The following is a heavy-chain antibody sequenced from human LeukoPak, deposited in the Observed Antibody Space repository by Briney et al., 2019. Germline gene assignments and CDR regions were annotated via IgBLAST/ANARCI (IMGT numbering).Heavy chain of an antibody. CDR1: GFTVSSNY. J-gene: IGHJ3*02. D-gene: IGHD3-9*01. CDR3: ARETLRYFDWLLEGPDGGAFDI. V-gene: IGHV3-66*01. CDR2: IYSGGST. Sequence: GGSLGLSCAASGFTVSSNYMSWVRQAPGKGLEWVSVIYSGGSTYYADSVKGRFTISRDNSKNTLYLQMNSLRAEDTAVYYCARETLRYFDWLLEGPDGGAFDIWGQGTMVTVSS.